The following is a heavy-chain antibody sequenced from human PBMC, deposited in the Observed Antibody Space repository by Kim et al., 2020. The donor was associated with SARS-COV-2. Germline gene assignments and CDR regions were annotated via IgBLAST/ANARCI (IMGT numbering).Heavy chain of an antibody. J-gene: IGHJ4*02. CDR2: ISWNSGSI. CDR1: GFTFDDYA. Sequence: GGSLRLSCAASGFTFDDYAMHWVRQAPGKGLEWVSGISWNSGSIGYADSVKGRFTISRDNAKNSLYLQMNSLRAEDTALYYCAKVLLRGSGSHRGAPFDYWGQGTLVTVSS. D-gene: IGHD3-10*01. CDR3: AKVLLRGSGSHRGAPFDY. V-gene: IGHV3-9*01.